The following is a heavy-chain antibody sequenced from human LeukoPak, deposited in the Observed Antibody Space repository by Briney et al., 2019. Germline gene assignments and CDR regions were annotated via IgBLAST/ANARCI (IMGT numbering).Heavy chain of an antibody. CDR3: ARSWQRSGYLNWFDP. Sequence: SETLSLTCTVSGGSISSSSYYWGWIRQPPGKGPEWIGSIYYSGSTYYNPSLKSRVTISVDTSKNQFSLKLSSVTAADTAVYYCARSWQRSGYLNWFDPWGQGTLVTVSS. D-gene: IGHD3-22*01. V-gene: IGHV4-39*01. CDR1: GGSISSSSYY. J-gene: IGHJ5*02. CDR2: IYYSGST.